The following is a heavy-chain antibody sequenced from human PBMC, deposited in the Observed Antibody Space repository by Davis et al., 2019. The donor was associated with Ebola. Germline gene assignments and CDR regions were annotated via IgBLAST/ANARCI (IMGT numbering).Heavy chain of an antibody. V-gene: IGHV1-46*01. CDR3: ARDHRYYGSGRYPPDY. CDR2: INPSGGST. D-gene: IGHD3-10*01. J-gene: IGHJ4*02. CDR1: GYTFTSYY. Sequence: ASVKVSCKASGYTFTSYYMHWVRQAPGQGLEWMGIINPSGGSTSYAQKFQGRVTMTRDTSTSTVYMELSSLRSEDTAVYYCARDHRYYGSGRYPPDYWGQGTLVTVSS.